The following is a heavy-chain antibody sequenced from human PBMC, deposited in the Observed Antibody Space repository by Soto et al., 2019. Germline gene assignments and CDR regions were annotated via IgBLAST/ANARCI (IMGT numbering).Heavy chain of an antibody. CDR3: ASGDSSGLLDY. V-gene: IGHV4-59*08. J-gene: IGHJ4*02. CDR2: IYYSGST. D-gene: IGHD6-19*01. CDR1: GGSISSYY. Sequence: QVQLQESGPGLVKPSETLSLTCTVSGGSISSYYWSWIRQPPGKGLEWLGYIYYSGSTNYNPSLKSRVPISVDTSKNQFSLKRSSVTAADTAVYYCASGDSSGLLDYWGQGTLVTVSS.